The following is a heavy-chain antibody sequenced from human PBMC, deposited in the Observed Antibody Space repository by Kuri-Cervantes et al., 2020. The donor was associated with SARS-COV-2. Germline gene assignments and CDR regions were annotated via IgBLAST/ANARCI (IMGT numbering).Heavy chain of an antibody. CDR1: GFTFSSYA. CDR2: ISGSGGST. D-gene: IGHD4-23*01. Sequence: GGSLRLSCAASGFTFSSYAMSWVRQAPGKGLEWVSAISGSGGSTYYADSVKGRFTISRDNSKNTLYLQMNSLRAEDTAVYYCAKGSDYGGNLGIDYWGQGTLVTVSS. V-gene: IGHV3-23*01. CDR3: AKGSDYGGNLGIDY. J-gene: IGHJ4*02.